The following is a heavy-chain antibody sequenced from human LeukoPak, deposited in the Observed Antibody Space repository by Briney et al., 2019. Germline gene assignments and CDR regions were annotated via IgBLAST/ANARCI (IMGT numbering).Heavy chain of an antibody. V-gene: IGHV1-69*05. D-gene: IGHD3-3*01. Sequence: ASVKVSCKASGGTFSSYAISWVRQAPGQGLEWMGGIIPIFGTANYAQKFQGRVTITTDESTSTAYMELSSLRSEDTAVYYCARASVSDFWSGYPNWSDPWGQGTLVAVSS. J-gene: IGHJ5*02. CDR2: IIPIFGTA. CDR1: GGTFSSYA. CDR3: ARASVSDFWSGYPNWSDP.